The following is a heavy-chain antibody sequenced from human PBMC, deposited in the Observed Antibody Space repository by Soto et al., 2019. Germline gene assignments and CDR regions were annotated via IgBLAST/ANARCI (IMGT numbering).Heavy chain of an antibody. V-gene: IGHV1-69*01. J-gene: IGHJ4*02. CDR1: GCTFSSYA. CDR2: IIPICGTA. Sequence: CKASGCTFSSYAISWVRQAPGQGLEWVGGIIPICGTANYAQKFQGIVTITANESTSTAYMELSSLRAEETAVYYCARDYGGTFDYWGQGTLVTVSS. D-gene: IGHD4-17*01. CDR3: ARDYGGTFDY.